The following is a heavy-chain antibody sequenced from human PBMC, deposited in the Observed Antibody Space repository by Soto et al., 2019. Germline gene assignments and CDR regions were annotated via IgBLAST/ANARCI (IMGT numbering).Heavy chain of an antibody. Sequence: GASVKVSCKASRGTFSGYAISWVRQATGQGLEWMGGIIPIFGTTNYAQRFQDRVTIAADESTNTAYMDLSSLRSEDTALYYCARGPPVVVAATPKNSHYYYYIMDLWGQGTTVTVSS. CDR2: IIPIFGTT. J-gene: IGHJ6*02. CDR1: RGTFSGYA. CDR3: ARGPPVVVAATPKNSHYYYYIMDL. D-gene: IGHD2-15*01. V-gene: IGHV1-69*13.